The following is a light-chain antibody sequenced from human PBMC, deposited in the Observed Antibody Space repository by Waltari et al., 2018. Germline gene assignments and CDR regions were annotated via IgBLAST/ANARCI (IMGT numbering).Light chain of an antibody. V-gene: IGKV3-15*01. CDR1: QSIRSN. CDR2: GAS. J-gene: IGKJ1*01. CDR3: QQYDNWLGT. Sequence: EIVMTQSPATLSVFPGERATLSCRASQSIRSNLAWYQHKPGQAPRLLIYGASTRATGIPARFSGSGSGTEFTLTISSLQSEDFAVYFCQQYDNWLGTFGQGP.